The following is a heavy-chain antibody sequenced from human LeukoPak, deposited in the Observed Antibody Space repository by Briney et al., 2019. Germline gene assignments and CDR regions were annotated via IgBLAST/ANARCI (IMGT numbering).Heavy chain of an antibody. J-gene: IGHJ4*02. D-gene: IGHD1-1*01. CDR1: GYTFTSYD. CDR2: MNPNSGNT. CDR3: ASEVQLERRGFDY. V-gene: IGHV1-8*01. Sequence: GASVKVSCKASGYTFTSYDINWVREATGQGLEWMGWMNPNSGNTGYAQKFQGRVTMTRNTSISTAYMELSSLRSEDTAVYYCASEVQLERRGFDYWGQGTLVTVSS.